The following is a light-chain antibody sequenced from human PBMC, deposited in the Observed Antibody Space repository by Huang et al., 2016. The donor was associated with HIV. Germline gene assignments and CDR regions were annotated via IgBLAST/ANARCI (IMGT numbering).Light chain of an antibody. Sequence: DIQMTQSPSSMSASVGDRVTITCQASQDIINYLNWYQQKPWKAPKLLIYDASNLETVVPSRFSGSGSGTGFTFTISSLQPEDIATYYCQLYDNLPPFTFGPGTKVDIK. CDR3: QLYDNLPPFT. CDR2: DAS. J-gene: IGKJ3*01. CDR1: QDIINY. V-gene: IGKV1-33*01.